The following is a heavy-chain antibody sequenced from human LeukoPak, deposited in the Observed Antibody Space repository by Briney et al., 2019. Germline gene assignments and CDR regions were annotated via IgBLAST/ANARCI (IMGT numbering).Heavy chain of an antibody. V-gene: IGHV1-18*01. D-gene: IGHD5-12*01. J-gene: IGHJ4*02. CDR1: GYTFSTYD. CDR2: ISTSNSNK. Sequence: ASVKVSCKASGYTFSTYDISWVRQAPGRGLEWMGWISTSNSNKDYAQKLQGRVTMTTDTSTSTAYMELSNLRSDDAAVYYCARDAGGVYSGSLDYWGQGTLVTVSS. CDR3: ARDAGGVYSGSLDY.